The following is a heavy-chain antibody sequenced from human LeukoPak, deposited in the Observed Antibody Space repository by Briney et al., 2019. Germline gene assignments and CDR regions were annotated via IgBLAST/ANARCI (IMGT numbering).Heavy chain of an antibody. V-gene: IGHV4-59*08. CDR3: ARGGLGGITAYSNYLFDY. J-gene: IGHJ4*02. D-gene: IGHD4-11*01. CDR1: GGSFSNYY. CDR2: IYYSGST. Sequence: SETLSLTCTVSGGSFSNYYWSWIRQPPGEGLEWIGYIYYSGSTNYNPSLKSRVTITIDTSKDQFSLNLSSVTAADTAVYYGARGGLGGITAYSNYLFDYWGQGTLVTVSS.